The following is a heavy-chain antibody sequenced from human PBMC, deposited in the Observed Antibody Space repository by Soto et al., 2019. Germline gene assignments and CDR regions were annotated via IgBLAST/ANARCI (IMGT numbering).Heavy chain of an antibody. Sequence: SVKVSCKASGGSCSNYAVNWGLQAPGQGLDGMGGSIPIFDTRNNSPKFQGRVTITADESTSTAYMELSSLSAAHTAVYYCAIGTYSFGSIGYDGACDIWAQGTVVPVS. J-gene: IGHJ3*02. CDR2: SIPIFDTR. CDR1: GGSCSNYA. CDR3: AIGTYSFGSIGYDGACDI. D-gene: IGHD3-22*01. V-gene: IGHV1-69*13.